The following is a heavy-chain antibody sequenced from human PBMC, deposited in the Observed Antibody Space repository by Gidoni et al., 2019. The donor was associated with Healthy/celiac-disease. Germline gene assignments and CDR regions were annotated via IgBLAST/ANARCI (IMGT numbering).Heavy chain of an antibody. D-gene: IGHD6-6*01. J-gene: IGHJ4*02. CDR1: GGSVSSGSYY. Sequence: QVQLQESGPGLVKPSETLSLTCTVSGGSVSSGSYYWSWIRQPPGKGLEWFGYIYYSGSTNYNPSLKSRVTISVDTSKNQFSLKLSSVTAADTAVYYCAVYSSSSGLRIDYWGQGTLVTVSS. CDR2: IYYSGST. CDR3: AVYSSSSGLRIDY. V-gene: IGHV4-61*01.